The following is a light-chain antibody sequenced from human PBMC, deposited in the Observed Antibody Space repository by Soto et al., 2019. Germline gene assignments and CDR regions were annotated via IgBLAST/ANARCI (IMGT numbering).Light chain of an antibody. J-gene: IGKJ3*01. CDR3: QQYNSYSNT. Sequence: DIQMTQSPSTLSASVGDRVTITCRASQSISSWLAWYQQKPGKAPKLLIYKASSLESGVPSRFSGSGSGTEFTLTISSLQPDDFATYCCQQYNSYSNTFGPGTKVDIK. CDR2: KAS. CDR1: QSISSW. V-gene: IGKV1-5*03.